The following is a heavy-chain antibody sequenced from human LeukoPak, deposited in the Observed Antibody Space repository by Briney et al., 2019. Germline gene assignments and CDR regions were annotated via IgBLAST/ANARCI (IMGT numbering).Heavy chain of an antibody. Sequence: SETLSLTCTVSGGSISSYYWSWIRQPAGKGLEWIGRIYTSGSTNHNPSLKSRVTMSVDTSKNQFSLKLSSVTAADTAVYYCARENKSTVTTLRFFDIWGQGTMVTVSS. CDR2: IYTSGST. D-gene: IGHD4-17*01. V-gene: IGHV4-4*07. CDR1: GGSISSYY. J-gene: IGHJ3*02. CDR3: ARENKSTVTTLRFFDI.